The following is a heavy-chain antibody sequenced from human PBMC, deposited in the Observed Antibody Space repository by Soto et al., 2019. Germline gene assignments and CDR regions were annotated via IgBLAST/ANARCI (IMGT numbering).Heavy chain of an antibody. CDR3: ARDPSYYGMDV. J-gene: IGHJ6*02. Sequence: GASVKVSCKASGYTFTSYTMHWVRQAPGQRLEWMGWINAGNGNTKYSQKFQGRVTITRDTSASTAYMELSSLRSEDTAVYYCARDPSYYGMDVWGQGTTVTVSS. CDR2: INAGNGNT. CDR1: GYTFTSYT. V-gene: IGHV1-3*01.